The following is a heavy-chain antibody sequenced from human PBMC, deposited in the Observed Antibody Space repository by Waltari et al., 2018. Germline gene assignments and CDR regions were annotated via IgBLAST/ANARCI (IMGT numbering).Heavy chain of an antibody. CDR1: GFTFSSYA. V-gene: IGHV3-30*01. CDR3: ARGGTSVVVTAMCAFDI. CDR2: ISYDGSNK. D-gene: IGHD2-21*02. Sequence: QVQLVESGGGVVQPGRSLRLSCAASGFTFSSYAMHWVRQAPGKGLGWVAVISYDGSNKYYADSVKGRFTISRDNSKNTLYLQMNSLRAEDTAVYYCARGGTSVVVTAMCAFDIWGQGTMVTVSS. J-gene: IGHJ3*02.